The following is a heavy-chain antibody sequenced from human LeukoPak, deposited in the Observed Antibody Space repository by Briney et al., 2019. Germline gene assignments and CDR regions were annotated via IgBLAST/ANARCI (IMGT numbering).Heavy chain of an antibody. CDR3: AKAIRGSRSGFDI. Sequence: GGSLRLSCAGSGYTFSSYAMGWVRQAPGKGLEWVSAISGGGGSTYYADSVKGRFTISRDNSKNTLYLQMNSLRAEDTALYYCAKAIRGSRSGFDIWGQGTMVTVSS. D-gene: IGHD5-12*01. V-gene: IGHV3-23*01. CDR1: GYTFSSYA. J-gene: IGHJ3*02. CDR2: ISGGGGST.